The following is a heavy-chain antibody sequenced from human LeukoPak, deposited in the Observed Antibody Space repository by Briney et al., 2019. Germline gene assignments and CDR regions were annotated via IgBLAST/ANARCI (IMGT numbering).Heavy chain of an antibody. Sequence: GGSLRLSCAASGFTFSSYGMHWVRQAPGKGLEWVAVIWYDGSNKYYAGSVKGRFTISRDNSKNTLYLQMNSLRAEDTAVYYCARETNYYDSSGYYYYFDYWGQGTLVTVSS. J-gene: IGHJ4*02. CDR3: ARETNYYDSSGYYYYFDY. D-gene: IGHD3-22*01. CDR1: GFTFSSYG. CDR2: IWYDGSNK. V-gene: IGHV3-33*01.